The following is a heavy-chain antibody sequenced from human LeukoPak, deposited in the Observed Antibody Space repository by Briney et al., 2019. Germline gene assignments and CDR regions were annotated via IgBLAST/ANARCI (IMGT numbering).Heavy chain of an antibody. CDR1: GGSISSGGYS. CDR3: ARGSRSNYYGSGSYRYYFDY. V-gene: IGHV4-30-2*01. D-gene: IGHD3-10*01. J-gene: IGHJ4*02. CDR2: IYHSGST. Sequence: SETLSLTCAVSGGSISSGGYSWSWIRQPPGKGLEWIGYIYHSGSTYYNPSLKSRVTISVDRSKNLFSLKLSSVTAADTAVYYCARGSRSNYYGSGSYRYYFDYWGQGTLVTVSS.